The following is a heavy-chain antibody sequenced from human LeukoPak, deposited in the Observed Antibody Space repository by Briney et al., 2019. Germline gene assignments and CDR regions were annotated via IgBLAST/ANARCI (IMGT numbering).Heavy chain of an antibody. J-gene: IGHJ4*02. V-gene: IGHV4-31*03. CDR2: IYYSGST. D-gene: IGHD3-10*01. CDR1: GGSISSGGYY. Sequence: SETLSLTCTVSGGSISSGGYYWSWIRQHPGKGLEWIGYIYYSGSTYYNPSLKSRVTISVDTSKNQFSLKLSSVTAADTAVYYCARDLRLGELSYFDYWGQGTLVTVSS. CDR3: ARDLRLGELSYFDY.